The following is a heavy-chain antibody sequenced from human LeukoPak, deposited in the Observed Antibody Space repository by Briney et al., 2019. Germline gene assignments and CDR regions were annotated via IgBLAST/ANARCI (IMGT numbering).Heavy chain of an antibody. V-gene: IGHV1-69*04. CDR1: GYTFTSYD. Sequence: SVKVSCKASGYTFTSYDINWVRQAPGQGLEWMGRVIPILDLTKYAPKIQDRVTITADKSTSTAYMELNSLRSEDTAVYFCARDSGRPPTSFDYWGQGTLVTVSS. CDR3: ARDSGRPPTSFDY. D-gene: IGHD1-1*01. J-gene: IGHJ4*02. CDR2: VIPILDLT.